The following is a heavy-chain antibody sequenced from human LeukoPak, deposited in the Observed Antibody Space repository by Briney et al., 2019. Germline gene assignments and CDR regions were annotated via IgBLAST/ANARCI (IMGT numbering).Heavy chain of an antibody. V-gene: IGHV4-34*01. D-gene: IGHD4-17*01. CDR1: GGSFSGYY. J-gene: IGHJ4*02. Sequence: SETLSLTCAVYGGSFSGYYWSWIRQPPRKGLEWIGEINHSGSTNYNPSLKSRVTISVDTSKNQFSLKLSSVTAADTAVYYCAAVTVTTYGNYNDYWGQGTLVTVSS. CDR3: AAVTVTTYGNYNDY. CDR2: INHSGST.